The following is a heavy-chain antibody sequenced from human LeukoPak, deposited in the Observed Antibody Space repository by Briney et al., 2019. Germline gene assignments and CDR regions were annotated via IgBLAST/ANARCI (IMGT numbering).Heavy chain of an antibody. CDR1: GYTFTSYA. CDR3: ARDSGSHYDYFDY. D-gene: IGHD1-26*01. Sequence: ASVKVSCKASGYTFTSYAMHWVRQAPGQRLEWMGWINAGNGNTKYSQKFQGRVTITRDTSASTAYMELSSLRSEDMAVYYCARDSGSHYDYFDYWGQGTLVTVSS. CDR2: INAGNGNT. J-gene: IGHJ4*02. V-gene: IGHV1-3*03.